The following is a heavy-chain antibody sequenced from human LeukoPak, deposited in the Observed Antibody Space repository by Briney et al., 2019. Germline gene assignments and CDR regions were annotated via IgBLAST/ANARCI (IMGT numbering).Heavy chain of an antibody. CDR3: ARAHYGSGSSFDP. CDR1: GGSISSGSYY. CDR2: IYTSGST. V-gene: IGHV4-61*02. J-gene: IGHJ5*02. D-gene: IGHD3-10*01. Sequence: PSETLSLTCTVSGGSISSGSYYWSWIRQPAGKGLEWIGRIYTSGSTNYNPSLKSRVTMSVDTSKNQFSLKLSSVTAADRAVYYCARAHYGSGSSFDPWGQGTLVAVSS.